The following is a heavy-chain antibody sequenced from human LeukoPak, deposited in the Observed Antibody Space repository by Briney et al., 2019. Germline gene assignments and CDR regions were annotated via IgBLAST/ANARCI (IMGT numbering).Heavy chain of an antibody. D-gene: IGHD5-18*01. V-gene: IGHV3-23*01. Sequence: GGSLRLSCAASGFAFSGFAMSWVRQAPGKGLEWVSAISGSGGSTYYADSVKGRFTISRDNSKNTLYLQMNSLRAEDTAVYYCARDPGYSYGYFDYWGQGTLVTVSS. J-gene: IGHJ4*02. CDR2: ISGSGGST. CDR1: GFAFSGFA. CDR3: ARDPGYSYGYFDY.